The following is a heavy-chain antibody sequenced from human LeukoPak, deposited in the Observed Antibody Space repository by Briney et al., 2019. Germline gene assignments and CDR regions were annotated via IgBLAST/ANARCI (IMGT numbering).Heavy chain of an antibody. J-gene: IGHJ5*02. CDR3: AIFELTMTP. D-gene: IGHD3-22*01. Sequence: SETLSLTCTVSVGSISTIIYYWGWIRQPPRKGLEWIGSIYYSGSAYYNPSLKSRVSISVDTSKNQFSLKLSSVTAADTAVYYCAIFELTMTPWGQGTLVTVSS. CDR2: IYYSGSA. CDR1: VGSISTIIYY. V-gene: IGHV4-39*01.